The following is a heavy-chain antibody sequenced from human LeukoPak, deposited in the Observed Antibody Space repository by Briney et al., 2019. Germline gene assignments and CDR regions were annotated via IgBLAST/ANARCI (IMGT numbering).Heavy chain of an antibody. CDR2: IRNDGSNK. D-gene: IGHD3-10*01. V-gene: IGHV3-30*02. J-gene: IGHJ4*02. Sequence: GGSLRLSCVASGFTFSSNGMHWVRQAPGKGLEWVAFIRNDGSNKYYVDSVKGRFTIYRDNSKNTLYLQMNSLRAEDTAVYYCAKDLGFYGSGSLDYWGQGTLVTVSS. CDR3: AKDLGFYGSGSLDY. CDR1: GFTFSSNG.